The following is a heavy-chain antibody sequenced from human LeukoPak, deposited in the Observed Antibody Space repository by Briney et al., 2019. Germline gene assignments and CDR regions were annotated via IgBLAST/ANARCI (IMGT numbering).Heavy chain of an antibody. CDR2: ISAYNGNT. D-gene: IGHD6-19*01. CDR3: ARDREGGSSGWYVFDY. J-gene: IGHJ4*02. V-gene: IGHV1-18*01. Sequence: ASVKVSCKASGYTFTSYGISWVRQAPGQGLEWMGWISAYNGNTNYAQKLQGRVTITTDTSTSTAYMELRSLRSDDTAVYYCARDREGGSSGWYVFDYWGQGTLVTVSS. CDR1: GYTFTSYG.